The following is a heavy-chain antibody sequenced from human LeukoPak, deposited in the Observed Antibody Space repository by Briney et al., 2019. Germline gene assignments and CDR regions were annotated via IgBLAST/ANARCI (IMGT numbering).Heavy chain of an antibody. V-gene: IGHV3-15*01. CDR2: IKTKTDDGAT. Sequence: PRGSLRLSCAASGFTFSNARMNWVRQAPGKGLEWVGRIKTKTDDGATDYSAPVKARFTISRDDSKTTLYLQMNGLKTEDTAIYYCTTYVGATAYWGQGTLVTVSS. CDR3: TTYVGATAY. J-gene: IGHJ4*02. D-gene: IGHD1-26*01. CDR1: GFTFSNAR.